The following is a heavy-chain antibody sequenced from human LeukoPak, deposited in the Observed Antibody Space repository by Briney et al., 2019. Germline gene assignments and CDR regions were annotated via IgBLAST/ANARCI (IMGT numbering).Heavy chain of an antibody. D-gene: IGHD3-22*01. J-gene: IGHJ4*02. V-gene: IGHV3-23*01. CDR3: ATTLHSGYYDLY. Sequence: GGSLRLSCVASGVTLSNYAMSWVRQAPGKGLEWVSGIGGSGAGTYYAVSVKGRFTISRDNSKNKLYLQMNSLRAEDTAVYYCATTLHSGYYDLYWGQGTLVTVSS. CDR1: GVTLSNYA. CDR2: IGGSGAGT.